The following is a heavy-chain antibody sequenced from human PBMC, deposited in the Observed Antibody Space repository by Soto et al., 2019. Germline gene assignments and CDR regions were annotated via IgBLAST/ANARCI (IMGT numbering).Heavy chain of an antibody. CDR1: GFTFSTFS. D-gene: IGHD3-9*01. CDR3: ARDLGWAFES. Sequence: EVQLVESGGGSVQPGGSLRLSCAASGFTFSTFSMNWVRQAPGRGLEWISYISGCGRPISYADSVKGRFTISIDNAKNSLYLQMVRLTDEATAVYYCARDLGWAFESWGPGTLVNVSS. V-gene: IGHV3-48*02. J-gene: IGHJ4*02. CDR2: ISGCGRPI.